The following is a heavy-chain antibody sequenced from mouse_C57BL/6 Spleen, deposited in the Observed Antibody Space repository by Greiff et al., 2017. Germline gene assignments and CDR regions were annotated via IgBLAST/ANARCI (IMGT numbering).Heavy chain of an antibody. D-gene: IGHD2-14*01. CDR3: ARPYERYTIAY. CDR1: GYTFTDYY. CDR2: INPYNGGT. V-gene: IGHV1-19*01. J-gene: IGHJ4*01. Sequence: EVQLQQPGPVLVKPGASVKMSCKASGYTFTDYYMNWVKQSHGKSLEWIGVINPYNGGTSYNQKFKGKATLTVDKSSSTAYMELNSLTSEDSAVXYCARPYERYTIAYWGQGTSVTVSS.